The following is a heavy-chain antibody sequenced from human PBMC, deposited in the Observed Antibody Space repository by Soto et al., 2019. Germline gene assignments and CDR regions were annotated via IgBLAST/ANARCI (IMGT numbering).Heavy chain of an antibody. J-gene: IGHJ1*01. CDR2: INAFNGNT. V-gene: IGHV1-18*01. CDR1: GYTFTTFG. CDR3: ARQNAEYFHN. Sequence: QVQLVQSGVEVKKPGASVKVSCKASGYTFTTFGITWVRQAPGQGLQWMGWINAFNGNTNYAQKLQGRVTMTTDTSTSTAYMELRRLRFDATAVYYCARQNAEYFHNWGQGTLVTVS.